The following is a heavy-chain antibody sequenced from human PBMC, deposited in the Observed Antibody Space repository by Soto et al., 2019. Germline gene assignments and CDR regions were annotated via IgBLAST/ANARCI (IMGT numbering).Heavy chain of an antibody. Sequence: QVQLVESGGGVVQPGRSLRLSCAASGFTFTTYGMHWVRQAPGKGLEWLAAIWYDGSNQYYGDSVEGRFTISRDNSKTTLYLEMDSLRAEDTAVYYCARDSRDGAGYRPFDKWGQGTLVTVSS. J-gene: IGHJ4*02. CDR2: IWYDGSNQ. V-gene: IGHV3-33*01. CDR3: ARDSRDGAGYRPFDK. CDR1: GFTFTTYG. D-gene: IGHD4-17*01.